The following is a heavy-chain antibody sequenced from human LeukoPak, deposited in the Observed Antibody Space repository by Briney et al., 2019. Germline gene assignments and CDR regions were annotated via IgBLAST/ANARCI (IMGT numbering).Heavy chain of an antibody. CDR3: ARDYVRGTGTPRYFQH. CDR2: IIPIFGTA. V-gene: IGHV1-69*13. D-gene: IGHD3-10*02. CDR1: GYTFTSYY. J-gene: IGHJ1*01. Sequence: WASVKVSCKASGYTFTSYYVHWVRQAPGQGLEWMGGIIPIFGTANYAQKFQGRVTITADESTSTAYMELSSLRSEDTAVYYCARDYVRGTGTPRYFQHWGRGTLVTVSS.